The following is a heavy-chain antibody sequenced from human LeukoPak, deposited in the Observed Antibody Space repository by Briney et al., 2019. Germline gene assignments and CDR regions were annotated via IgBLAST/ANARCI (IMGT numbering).Heavy chain of an antibody. CDR3: ARDRYDSSHYYHY. CDR1: GFTFSSYD. CDR2: ISRSSSII. J-gene: IGHJ4*02. Sequence: PGGSLRLSCAASGFTFSSYDMNWVRQAPGKGLEWVSYISRSSSIIYYADSVKGRFTISRDNAKNSLYLQMNSLRGEDTAAYYCARDRYDSSHYYHYWGQGTLVTVSA. V-gene: IGHV3-48*01. D-gene: IGHD3-22*01.